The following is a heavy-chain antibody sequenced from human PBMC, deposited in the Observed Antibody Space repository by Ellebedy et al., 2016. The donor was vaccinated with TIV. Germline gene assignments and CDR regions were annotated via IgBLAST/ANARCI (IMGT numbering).Heavy chain of an antibody. CDR2: ILPILDKT. J-gene: IGHJ4*02. D-gene: IGHD1-26*01. V-gene: IGHV1-69*08. Sequence: AASVKVSCKVSVGTFSTYTIPWLRQAPGQGLEGMGRILPILDKTQYSQTFQGRVTFNADTSTDTAYMELSSLRSEDTAIYYCARATTHSGSYWPLGYWGQGTLVTVSS. CDR1: VGTFSTYT. CDR3: ARATTHSGSYWPLGY.